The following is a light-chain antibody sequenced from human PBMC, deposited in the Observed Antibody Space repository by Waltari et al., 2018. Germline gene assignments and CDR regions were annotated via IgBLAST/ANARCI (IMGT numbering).Light chain of an antibody. V-gene: IGKV2-28*01. CDR3: MQSLRALWT. J-gene: IGKJ1*01. Sequence: DIVVTQSPLSLPDTPGEPASITCRSSQSILHWNGNNYLEWYLQKPGQSPPLLIYLGSSGAAGVPDRFSGSGSGTDFTLRISRVEADDVGVYYCMQSLRALWTFGPGTKLEI. CDR1: QSILHWNGNNY. CDR2: LGS.